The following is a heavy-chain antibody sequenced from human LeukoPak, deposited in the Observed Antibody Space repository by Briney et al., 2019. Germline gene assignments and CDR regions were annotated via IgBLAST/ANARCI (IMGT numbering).Heavy chain of an antibody. CDR1: GYTFTSYY. CDR2: ISPSDATT. J-gene: IGHJ3*02. Sequence: ASLKDSCKASGYTFTSYYMHGVPQAPGQRLEWMVIISPSDATTTYAHNFQGRVTMTRDMSTSTVYMDISSLKSEETAVYYCTRGSSRSPRDAFDIWGQAIIVTLCS. CDR3: TRGSSRSPRDAFDI. V-gene: IGHV1-46*01.